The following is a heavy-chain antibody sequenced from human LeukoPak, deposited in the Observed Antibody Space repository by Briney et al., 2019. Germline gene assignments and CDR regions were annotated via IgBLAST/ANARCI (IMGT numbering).Heavy chain of an antibody. Sequence: GGSLRLSCAASRFTFTDYGMHWVRQPPGKGLEWVALIWYDGSGKYYADSVKGRFTISRDNSKNTLYLQMNSLRAEDTAVYCCGRDWCGGGSCYYFDHWGQGTLVTVSS. CDR2: IWYDGSGK. CDR1: RFTFTDYG. V-gene: IGHV3-33*01. D-gene: IGHD2-15*01. CDR3: GRDWCGGGSCYYFDH. J-gene: IGHJ4*02.